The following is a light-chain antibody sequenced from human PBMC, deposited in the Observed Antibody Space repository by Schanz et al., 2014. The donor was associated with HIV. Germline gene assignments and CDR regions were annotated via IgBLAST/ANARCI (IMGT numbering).Light chain of an antibody. CDR1: QSLTTNY. Sequence: ETVLTQSPGSLSLSPGDRATLSCRASQSLTTNYLAWYQQKLGQAPRLLIYGASSRATGIPDRFSGSGSGTDFTLTISRLEPEDFAVYYCQQDGSSFGPGTKVEIK. CDR3: QQDGSS. J-gene: IGKJ3*01. V-gene: IGKV3-20*01. CDR2: GAS.